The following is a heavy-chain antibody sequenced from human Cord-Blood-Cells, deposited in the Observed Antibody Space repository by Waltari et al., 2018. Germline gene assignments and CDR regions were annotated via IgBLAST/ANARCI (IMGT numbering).Heavy chain of an antibody. D-gene: IGHD2-2*01. V-gene: IGHV3-9*01. CDR2: ISWNSGSI. Sequence: EVQLVESGGGLVQPGRSLRLFCAASGFTFDDYAMNWFRPAPGKGLEWVSGISWNSGSIGYADSVKGRFTISRDNAKNSLYLQMNSLRAEDTALYYCAKASDIVVVPAAFDYWGQGTLVTVSS. J-gene: IGHJ4*02. CDR1: GFTFDDYA. CDR3: AKASDIVVVPAAFDY.